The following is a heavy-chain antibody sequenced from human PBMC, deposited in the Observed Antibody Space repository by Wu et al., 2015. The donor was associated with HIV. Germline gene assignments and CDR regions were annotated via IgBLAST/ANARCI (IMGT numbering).Heavy chain of an antibody. CDR2: IIPIFGTA. J-gene: IGHJ6*03. CDR3: ARGRPVVVPAAGYYYYYYMDV. Sequence: QVQLVQSGAEVKKPGSSVKVSCKASGGTFSSYAISWVRQAPGQGLEWMGGIIPIFGTANYAQKFQGRVTITADESTSTAYMELSSLRSEDTAVYYCARGRPVVVPAAGYYYYYYMDVWGKGTTVTVS. D-gene: IGHD2-2*01. V-gene: IGHV1-69*01. CDR1: GGTFSSYA.